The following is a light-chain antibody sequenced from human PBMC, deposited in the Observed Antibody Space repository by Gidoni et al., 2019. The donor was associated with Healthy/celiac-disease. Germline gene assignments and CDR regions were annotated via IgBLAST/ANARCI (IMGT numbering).Light chain of an antibody. J-gene: IGLJ3*02. Sequence: QSALTQPAPGTGSPGQSITISCTGTSSDVGGYNYVSWYQQHPGKAPKLMMYEVSNRPSGVSNRFSGSTSGNTASLPISGLQAEDEADYYCSSYTSSSTLVFGGGTKLTVL. V-gene: IGLV2-14*01. CDR2: EVS. CDR3: SSYTSSSTLV. CDR1: SSDVGGYNY.